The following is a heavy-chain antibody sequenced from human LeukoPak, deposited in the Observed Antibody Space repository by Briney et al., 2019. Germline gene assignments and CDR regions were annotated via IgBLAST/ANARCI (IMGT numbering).Heavy chain of an antibody. V-gene: IGHV4-59*01. CDR2: IYYSGST. J-gene: IGHJ4*02. D-gene: IGHD3-16*01. CDR1: GGSISSYY. Sequence: SETLSLTCTVSGGSISSYYWSWIRQPPGQGLEGIGYIYYSGSTNSNPALKSRVTISVDTSKNQFTLKLSSVTAADTAVYYCARGRYGWLPFDYWGQGTLVTVSS. CDR3: ARGRYGWLPFDY.